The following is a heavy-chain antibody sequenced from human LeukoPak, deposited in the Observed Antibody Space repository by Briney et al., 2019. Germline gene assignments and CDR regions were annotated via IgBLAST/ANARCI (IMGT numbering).Heavy chain of an antibody. CDR3: ARDWTGVRFDY. V-gene: IGHV1-18*01. Sequence: GASVKVSCKASGGTFSKYTISWVRQAPGQGLEWMGWISAYNGDTKFAQKFQGRVTMITDTSTNTAYMELRSLGSDDTAVYYCARDWTGVRFDYWGQGTLVTVSS. J-gene: IGHJ4*02. D-gene: IGHD3/OR15-3a*01. CDR1: GGTFSKYT. CDR2: ISAYNGDT.